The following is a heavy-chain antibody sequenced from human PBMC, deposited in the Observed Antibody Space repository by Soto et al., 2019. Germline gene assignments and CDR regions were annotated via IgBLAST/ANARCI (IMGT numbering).Heavy chain of an antibody. J-gene: IGHJ4*02. V-gene: IGHV3-33*01. CDR2: IWSDGSKK. Sequence: HPGGSLRLSCAPSGFTFSNYGMHWVRQAPGKGLEWVALIWSDGSKKNYADSVRGRFTISRDNSKNMLYLQMDSLRAEDTALYYCARDHSYGSLDFDYWGQGTLVTVSS. CDR3: ARDHSYGSLDFDY. D-gene: IGHD5-18*01. CDR1: GFTFSNYG.